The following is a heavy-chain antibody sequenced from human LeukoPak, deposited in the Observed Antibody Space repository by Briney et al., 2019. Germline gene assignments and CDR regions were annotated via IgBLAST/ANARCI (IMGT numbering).Heavy chain of an antibody. D-gene: IGHD3-22*01. V-gene: IGHV3-23*01. CDR1: GFTFSSYA. CDR2: ISGSGGYT. Sequence: GGSLRLSCAASGFTFSSYAMSWVRQAPGKGLEWVSAISGSGGYTYSADSVKGRFTISRDNSKNTLYLQMNSLRAEDTAVYYCAKVASSGYYSEVDYLGQGTLVNGSS. J-gene: IGHJ4*02. CDR3: AKVASSGYYSEVDY.